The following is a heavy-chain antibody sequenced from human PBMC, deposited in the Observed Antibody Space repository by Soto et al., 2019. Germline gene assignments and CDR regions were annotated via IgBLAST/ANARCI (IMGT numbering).Heavy chain of an antibody. V-gene: IGHV3-23*01. D-gene: IGHD3-9*01. CDR3: AKLRTHHGILTGFYPRGYFDY. CDR1: GFTFNSYA. J-gene: IGHJ4*02. Sequence: PGGSLRLSCAASGFTFNSYAMSWVRQAPGKGLEWVSAISGSGGTTYYADSVKGRFTISRDNSRDILYLQMNSLRADDTAVFYCAKLRTHHGILTGFYPRGYFDYWGQGTLVTVSS. CDR2: ISGSGGTT.